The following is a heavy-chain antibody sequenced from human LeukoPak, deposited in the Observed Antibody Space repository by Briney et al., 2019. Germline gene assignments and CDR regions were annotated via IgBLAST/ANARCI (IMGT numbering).Heavy chain of an antibody. Sequence: GGSLRLSCAASGFTFSNYWMHWVRQAPGKGLVWVSRINSDGSSTSYADSVKGRFTISRDNSKNTLYLQMNSLRAEDTAVYYCAKGDREYSSSSGDYYYYMDVWGKGTTVTVSS. CDR2: INSDGSST. V-gene: IGHV3-74*01. CDR1: GFTFSNYW. D-gene: IGHD6-6*01. CDR3: AKGDREYSSSSGDYYYYMDV. J-gene: IGHJ6*03.